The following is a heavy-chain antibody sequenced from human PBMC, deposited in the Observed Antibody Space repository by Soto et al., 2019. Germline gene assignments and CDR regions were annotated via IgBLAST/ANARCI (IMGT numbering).Heavy chain of an antibody. D-gene: IGHD5-12*01. CDR3: AKDLGPFGGYYSFYFDY. Sequence: GGSLRLSCAASGFTFSSYAMSWVRQAPGKGLEWVSAISGSGGSTYYADSVKGRFTISRDNSKNTLYLQMNSLRAEDTAVYYCAKDLGPFGGYYSFYFDYWGQGTLVTVSS. CDR2: ISGSGGST. J-gene: IGHJ4*02. V-gene: IGHV3-23*01. CDR1: GFTFSSYA.